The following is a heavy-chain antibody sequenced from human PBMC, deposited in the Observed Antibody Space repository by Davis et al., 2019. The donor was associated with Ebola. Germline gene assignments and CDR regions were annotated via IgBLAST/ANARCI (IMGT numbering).Heavy chain of an antibody. D-gene: IGHD3-10*01. Sequence: AASVKVSCKASGGTFNIFSITWVRQAPGQGLEWMGWISAYNGNTNYAQKLQGRVTLTADESTSTVYMEVSSLRSEDTAVYFCARGVWSGKLLTGSFKFDSWGQGTLVTVSS. J-gene: IGHJ5*01. CDR2: ISAYNGNT. CDR1: GGTFNIFS. CDR3: ARGVWSGKLLTGSFKFDS. V-gene: IGHV1-18*01.